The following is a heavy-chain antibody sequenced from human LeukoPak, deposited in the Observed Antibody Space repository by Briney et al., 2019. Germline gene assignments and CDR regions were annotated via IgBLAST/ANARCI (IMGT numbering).Heavy chain of an antibody. CDR3: AKLDYGDYVLGY. CDR2: ISGSGGST. V-gene: IGHV3-23*01. Sequence: PGGSLRLSCAASGFTFSSYAMSWVRQAPGKVLEWVSAISGSGGSTYYADSVKGRFTISRDNSKNTLYVQMNSLRAEDTAVYYCAKLDYGDYVLGYWGQGTLVTVSS. CDR1: GFTFSSYA. J-gene: IGHJ4*02. D-gene: IGHD4-17*01.